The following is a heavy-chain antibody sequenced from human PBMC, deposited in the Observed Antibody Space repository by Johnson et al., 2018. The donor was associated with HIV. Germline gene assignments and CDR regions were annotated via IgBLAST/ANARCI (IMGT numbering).Heavy chain of an antibody. CDR3: AREIVGAPDAFDI. J-gene: IGHJ3*02. V-gene: IGHV3-9*01. CDR2: ISWNSGSI. D-gene: IGHD5-12*01. Sequence: VQLVESGGGLVQPGRSLRLSCAASGFTFDDYAMHWVRQAPGKGLEWVSGISWNSGSIGYADSVKGRFTISRDNAKNSLYLQMNSLRAEETALYYCAREIVGAPDAFDIWVQGTMVTVSS. CDR1: GFTFDDYA.